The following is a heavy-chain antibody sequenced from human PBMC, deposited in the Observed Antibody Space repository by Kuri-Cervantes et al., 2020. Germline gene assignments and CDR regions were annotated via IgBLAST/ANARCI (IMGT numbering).Heavy chain of an antibody. CDR2: ISYDGSNK. D-gene: IGHD4-11*01. V-gene: IGHV3-30-3*01. CDR1: GFTFSSYA. J-gene: IGHJ6*01. CDR3: ARDKRTTQRADYYYGMDV. Sequence: GESLKISCAASGFTFSSYAMSWVRQAPGKGLEWVAVISYDGSNKYYADSVKGRFTISRDNSKNTLYLQMNSLRAEDTAVYYCARDKRTTQRADYYYGMDVWGQGTTVTVSS.